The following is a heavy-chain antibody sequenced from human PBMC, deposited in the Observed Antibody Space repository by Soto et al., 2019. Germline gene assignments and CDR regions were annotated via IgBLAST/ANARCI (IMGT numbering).Heavy chain of an antibody. J-gene: IGHJ4*02. D-gene: IGHD6-13*01. CDR3: ARVLPAAGIPFDY. CDR1: GFTFSSYT. CDR2: ISSTSRTI. Sequence: GGSLRLSCAASGFTFSSYTMNWVRQAPGKGLEWVSYISSTSRTIYYAGSVRGRFTISRDNARNSLFLHMNSLRDEDTAVYYCARVLPAAGIPFDYWGQGTLVTVSS. V-gene: IGHV3-48*02.